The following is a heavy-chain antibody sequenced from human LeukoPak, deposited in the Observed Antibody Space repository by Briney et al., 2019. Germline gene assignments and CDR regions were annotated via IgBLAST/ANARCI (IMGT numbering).Heavy chain of an antibody. D-gene: IGHD6-13*01. CDR2: IYYSGST. J-gene: IGHJ4*02. V-gene: IGHV4-59*01. Sequence: PSETLSLTCTVSGGSISSYYWSWIRQPPGKGLEWIGYIYYSGSTDYNPSLKSRVTISVDTSKNQFSLKLSSVTAADTAVYYCARHPDSGSWYLDYWGQGTLVTVSS. CDR3: ARHPDSGSWYLDY. CDR1: GGSISSYY.